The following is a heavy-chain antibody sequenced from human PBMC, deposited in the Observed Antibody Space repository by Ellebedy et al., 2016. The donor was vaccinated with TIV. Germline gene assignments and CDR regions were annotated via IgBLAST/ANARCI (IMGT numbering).Heavy chain of an antibody. J-gene: IGHJ4*02. CDR1: GFTFSSYW. V-gene: IGHV3-74*01. Sequence: GGSLRLSCAASGFTFSSYWMHWVRQAPGKGPVWVSRINSDGSTTSYADSVEGRFTISRDNAKNTLYLQMNSLRAEDTAVYYCASDPYDSVGYYLFDSWGQGILVTVSS. CDR2: INSDGSTT. D-gene: IGHD3-22*01. CDR3: ASDPYDSVGYYLFDS.